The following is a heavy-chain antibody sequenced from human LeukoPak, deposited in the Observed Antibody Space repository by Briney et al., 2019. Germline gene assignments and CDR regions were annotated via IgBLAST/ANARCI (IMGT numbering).Heavy chain of an antibody. J-gene: IGHJ6*03. CDR1: GGAFSGYY. V-gene: IGHV4-34*01. Sequence: PSETLSLTCAVYGGAFSGYYWSWIRQPPGKGLEWIGEINHSGSTNYNPSLKSRVTISVDTSKNQFSLKPSSVTAADTAVYYCARTTEAHSWQTRYYSYYMDVWGKGTTVTVSS. CDR3: ARTTEAHSWQTRYYSYYMDV. CDR2: INHSGST. D-gene: IGHD6-13*01.